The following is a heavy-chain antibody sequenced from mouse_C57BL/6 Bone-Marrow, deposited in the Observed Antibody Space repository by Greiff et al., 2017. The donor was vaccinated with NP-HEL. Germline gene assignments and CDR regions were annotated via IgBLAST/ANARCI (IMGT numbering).Heavy chain of an antibody. CDR1: GYTFTDYY. D-gene: IGHD1-1*01. V-gene: IGHV1-26*01. Sequence: DVKLQQSGPELVKPGASVKISCKASGYTFTDYYMNWVKQSHGQSLEWIGDINPNNGGTSYNQKFKGTATLTVDKSSSTAYMELRSLTSEDSAVYYCARGIYYGSSHYYAMDYWGQGTSVTVSS. J-gene: IGHJ4*01. CDR2: INPNNGGT. CDR3: ARGIYYGSSHYYAMDY.